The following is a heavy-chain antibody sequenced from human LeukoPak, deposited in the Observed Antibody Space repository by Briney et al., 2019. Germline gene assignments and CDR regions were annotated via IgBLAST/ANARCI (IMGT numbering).Heavy chain of an antibody. V-gene: IGHV1-2*02. Sequence: GASVKVSCKASGYTFTSYGISWVRQAPGQGLEWMGWINPNSGGTNYAQKFQGRATTTRDTSISTAYMELSSLRSEDTAVYYCATCEWRGFQWELPRWGQGTLVTVSS. CDR1: GYTFTSYG. CDR2: INPNSGGT. CDR3: ATCEWRGFQWELPR. J-gene: IGHJ4*02. D-gene: IGHD1-26*01.